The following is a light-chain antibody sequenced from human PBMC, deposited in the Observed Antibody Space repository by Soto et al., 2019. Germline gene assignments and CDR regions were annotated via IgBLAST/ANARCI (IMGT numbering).Light chain of an antibody. J-gene: IGLJ1*01. CDR1: SSDVGSYTL. Sequence: QCDLNKAASVSGSALQASTISKTRSSSDVGSYTLVSWYQQHPGKVPKLMIYEVSKRPSGVSVRFSGSRSGNTASLTISGLQAEDEADYFCWSYAGSFTYVFGTGTKVTVL. V-gene: IGLV2-23*02. CDR2: EVS. CDR3: WSYAGSFTYV.